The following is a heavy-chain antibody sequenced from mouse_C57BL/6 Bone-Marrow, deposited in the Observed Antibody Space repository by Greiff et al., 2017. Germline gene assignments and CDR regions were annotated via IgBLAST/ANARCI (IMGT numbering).Heavy chain of an antibody. CDR3: ARRLRFYAMDY. J-gene: IGHJ4*01. V-gene: IGHV5-15*01. CDR1: GFTFSDYG. D-gene: IGHD1-1*01. Sequence: EVMLVESGGGLVQPGGSLKLSCAASGFTFSDYGMAWVRQAPRKGPEWVAFISNLAYSIYYPDTVTGRFTISSENAKNTLYLEMSSLRSEDTAMYYCARRLRFYAMDYWGQGTSVTVSS. CDR2: ISNLAYSI.